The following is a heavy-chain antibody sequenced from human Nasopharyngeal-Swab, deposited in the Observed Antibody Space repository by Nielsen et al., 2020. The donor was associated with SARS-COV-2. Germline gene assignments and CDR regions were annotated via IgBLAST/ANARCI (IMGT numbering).Heavy chain of an antibody. V-gene: IGHV2-5*02. CDR2: IYWDDDK. D-gene: IGHD6-19*01. Sequence: SGSTLVTPTQTLTLISTFSGFSLRTSGVGVGWIRQPLGKALEWLALIYWDDDKRYSSSLKSRLTITKDTSKNQVVLTMTNMDPVDTATYYCAHRGIAVASGWFGPWGQGTLVTVSS. CDR1: GFSLRTSGVG. J-gene: IGHJ5*02. CDR3: AHRGIAVASGWFGP.